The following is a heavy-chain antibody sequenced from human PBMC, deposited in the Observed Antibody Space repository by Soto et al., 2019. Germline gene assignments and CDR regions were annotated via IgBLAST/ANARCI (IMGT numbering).Heavy chain of an antibody. Sequence: QVQLVQSGTEVKKPGSSVKVSCKASGGTCSSSGFNWVRQAPGQGLEWMGMIVPSLDTTKYAEKFHSRVTITEDPATSTAYMEWSSLRYDDAAVNYCAISPQPPVTADPYAVDVWGQGTRVIVPS. CDR2: IVPSLDTT. J-gene: IGHJ6*02. CDR1: GGTCSSSG. CDR3: AISPQPPVTADPYAVDV. V-gene: IGHV1-69*09. D-gene: IGHD2-21*02.